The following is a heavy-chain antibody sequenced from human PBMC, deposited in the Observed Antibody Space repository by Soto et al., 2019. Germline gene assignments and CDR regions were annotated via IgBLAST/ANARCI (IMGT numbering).Heavy chain of an antibody. CDR2: IYYSGST. CDR3: ARVEAGTWAYYYYYGMDV. Sequence: PGGSLRLSCVASGFSFSEYTMSWIRQPPGKGLEWIGYIYYSGSTNYNPSLKSRVTISVDTSKNQFSLKLSSVTAADTAVYYCARVEAGTWAYYYYYGMDVWGQGTTVTVSS. CDR1: GFSFSEYT. J-gene: IGHJ6*02. V-gene: IGHV4-59*01. D-gene: IGHD1-1*01.